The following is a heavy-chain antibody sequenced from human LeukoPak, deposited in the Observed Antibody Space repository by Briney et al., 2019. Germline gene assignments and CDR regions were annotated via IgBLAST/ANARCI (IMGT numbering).Heavy chain of an antibody. CDR1: GYTFTSYA. D-gene: IGHD3-3*01. J-gene: IGHJ4*02. V-gene: IGHV1-3*01. CDR2: INAGNGNT. Sequence: GASVMVSCKASGYTFTSYAMHWVRQAPGQRLEWMGWINAGNGNTKYSQKFQGRVTITRDTSASTAYMELSSLRSEDTAVNYCARVLFSGYFDYWGQGTLVTVSS. CDR3: ARVLFSGYFDY.